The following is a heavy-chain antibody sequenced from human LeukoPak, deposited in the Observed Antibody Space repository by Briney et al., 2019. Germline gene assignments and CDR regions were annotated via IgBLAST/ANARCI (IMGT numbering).Heavy chain of an antibody. CDR1: GFSFSSYG. Sequence: GRSLRLSCAAPGFSFSSYGMHWVRQAPGKGLEWVAVVWYDGSNKYYADPVKGRFTIARDNSKNTLYLQMNSLRAEDTAVYYCARVVANGAGTQSWRALDTWGQGTMVTVSS. CDR2: VWYDGSNK. CDR3: ARVVANGAGTQSWRALDT. D-gene: IGHD2-2*01. V-gene: IGHV3-33*01. J-gene: IGHJ3*02.